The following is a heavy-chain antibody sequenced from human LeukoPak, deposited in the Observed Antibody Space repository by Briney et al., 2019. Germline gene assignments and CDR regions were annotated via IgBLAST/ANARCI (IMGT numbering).Heavy chain of an antibody. CDR1: GYTFTGYY. CDR3: ARERSRITIFGVVINTDAFDI. D-gene: IGHD3-3*01. Sequence: ASVKVSCKASGYTFTGYYMHWVRQAPGQGLEWVGWINPNSGGTNYAQKFQGRVTMTRDTSISTAYMELSRLRSDDTAVYCCARERSRITIFGVVINTDAFDIWGQGTMVTVSS. J-gene: IGHJ3*02. CDR2: INPNSGGT. V-gene: IGHV1-2*02.